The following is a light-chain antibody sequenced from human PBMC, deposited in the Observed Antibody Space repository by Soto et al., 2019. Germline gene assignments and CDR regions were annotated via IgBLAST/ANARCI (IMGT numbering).Light chain of an antibody. Sequence: EIVMTQSPATLSVSPGEPATLSCRASQSVSRYLAWYQHRPGQAPRLLIYDASTRATGIPARFSGSGSGTEFTLTISGLQSEDFAVYSCQQCSYWPLFTFGQGTRLEIK. CDR3: QQCSYWPLFT. CDR1: QSVSRY. V-gene: IGKV3-15*01. CDR2: DAS. J-gene: IGKJ5*01.